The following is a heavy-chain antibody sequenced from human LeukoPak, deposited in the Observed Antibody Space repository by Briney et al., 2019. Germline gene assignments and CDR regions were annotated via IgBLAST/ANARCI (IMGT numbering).Heavy chain of an antibody. CDR2: IYHSGST. D-gene: IGHD3-16*02. CDR3: ARQSPSPRLRYVWGSYRIGSFDY. CDR1: GYSIGSGYY. V-gene: IGHV4-38-2*01. J-gene: IGHJ4*02. Sequence: SETLSLTCAVSGYSIGSGYYWGWIRQPPGKGLEWIGSIYHSGSTYYNPSLKSRVTISVDTSKNQFSLKLSSVTAADTAVYYCARQSPSPRLRYVWGSYRIGSFDYWGQGTLVTVSS.